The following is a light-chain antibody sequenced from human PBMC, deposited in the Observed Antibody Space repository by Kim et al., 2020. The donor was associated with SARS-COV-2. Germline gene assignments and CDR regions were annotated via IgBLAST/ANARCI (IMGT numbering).Light chain of an antibody. Sequence: DIQMTQSPATLSASVGDGVTITCRASERVGGSLAWYQQKPGKAPRLLVYKASVLENGVPSRFSASGSGTDFTLTISSLQPVDFATYYCQQYQSASYTCGQGNKLEI. CDR2: KAS. V-gene: IGKV1-5*03. CDR1: ERVGGS. J-gene: IGKJ2*01. CDR3: QQYQSASYT.